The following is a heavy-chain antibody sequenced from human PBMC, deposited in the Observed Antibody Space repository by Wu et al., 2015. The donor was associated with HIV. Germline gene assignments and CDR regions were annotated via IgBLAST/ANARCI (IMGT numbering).Heavy chain of an antibody. CDR1: GYTFRNYG. CDR3: ARVGTAMAVRPFDY. J-gene: IGHJ4*02. CDR2: INPNSGGT. Sequence: QVHLVQSGIEIKRPGASVKVSCKASGYTFRNYGINWVRQAPGQGLEWMGWINPNSGGTNSAQKFQGRVTMTRDTSISTAYMELSRLRSDDTAVYYCARVGTAMAVRPFDYWGQGTLVTVSS. D-gene: IGHD5-18*01. V-gene: IGHV1-2*02.